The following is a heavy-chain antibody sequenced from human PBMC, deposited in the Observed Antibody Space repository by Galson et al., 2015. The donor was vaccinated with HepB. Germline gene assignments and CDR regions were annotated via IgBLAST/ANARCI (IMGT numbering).Heavy chain of an antibody. J-gene: IGHJ2*01. D-gene: IGHD3-22*01. Sequence: SLRLSCAASGFTVSSNYMSWVRQAPGKGLEWVSVIYSGGSTYYADSVKGRFTISRDNSKNTLYLQMNSLRAEDTAVYYCAKEGYYDSSGYSISRYWYFDLWGRGTLVTVSS. CDR2: IYSGGST. V-gene: IGHV3-66*01. CDR3: AKEGYYDSSGYSISRYWYFDL. CDR1: GFTVSSNY.